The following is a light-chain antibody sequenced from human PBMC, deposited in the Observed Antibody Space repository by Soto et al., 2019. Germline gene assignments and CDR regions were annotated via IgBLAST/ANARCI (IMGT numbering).Light chain of an antibody. CDR2: DAS. J-gene: IGKJ5*01. Sequence: DIQMTQSPSSLSASVGERVTITCQASQNINNYVNWYQQKPGRAPKLLIYDASSLEAGVPARFRGSGSGTDFTFTISRLQPEDIATYYCQQYENLPTFGQGTRLEIK. V-gene: IGKV1-33*01. CDR1: QNINNY. CDR3: QQYENLPT.